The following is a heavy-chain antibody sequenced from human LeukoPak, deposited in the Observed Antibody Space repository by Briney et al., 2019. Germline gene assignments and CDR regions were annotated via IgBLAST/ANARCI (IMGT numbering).Heavy chain of an antibody. D-gene: IGHD6-6*01. Sequence: PGGSLRLSCAASGFTFSSHNINWVRQAPGKGLEWVSSISSSSSYIYYADSVKGRFTLSRDNAKNSLYLQMDSLRDEHTAVYYCARGSIATRPTFFDSWGPGTLVTVSS. CDR2: ISSSSSYI. V-gene: IGHV3-21*01. CDR1: GFTFSSHN. J-gene: IGHJ4*02. CDR3: ARGSIATRPTFFDS.